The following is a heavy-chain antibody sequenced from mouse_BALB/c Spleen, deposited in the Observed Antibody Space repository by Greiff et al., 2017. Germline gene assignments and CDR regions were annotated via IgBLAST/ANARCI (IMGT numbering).Heavy chain of an antibody. CDR3: TRSMGQGFAY. V-gene: IGHV1-15*01. CDR2: IDPETGGT. D-gene: IGHD3-3*01. CDR1: GYTFTDYE. J-gene: IGHJ3*01. Sequence: QVHVKQSGAELVRPGASVTLSCKASGYTFTDYEMHWVKQTPVHGLEWIGAIDPETGGTAYNQKFKGKATLTADKSSSTAYMELRSLTSEDSAVYYCTRSMGQGFAYWGQGTLVTVSA.